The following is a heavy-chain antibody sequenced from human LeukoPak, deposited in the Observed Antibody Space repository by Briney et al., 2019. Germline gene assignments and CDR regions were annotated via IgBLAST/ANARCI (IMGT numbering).Heavy chain of an antibody. D-gene: IGHD3-9*01. CDR2: IKQDGSEK. V-gene: IGHV3-7*04. CDR3: AKDNDILTGLGYAMDV. J-gene: IGHJ6*02. Sequence: GGSLRLSCAASGFTFSDYWMSWVRQAPGKGLEWVANIKQDGSEKYYVDSVKGRFTISRDNAKNSLYLQMNSLRAEDTAVYYCAKDNDILTGLGYAMDVWGQGTTVTVSS. CDR1: GFTFSDYW.